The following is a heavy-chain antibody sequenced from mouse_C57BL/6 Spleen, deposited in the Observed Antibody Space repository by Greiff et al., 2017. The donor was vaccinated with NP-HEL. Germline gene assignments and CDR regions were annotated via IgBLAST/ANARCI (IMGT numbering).Heavy chain of an antibody. D-gene: IGHD1-1*02. CDR2: IDPETGGT. V-gene: IGHV1-15*01. CDR1: GYTFTDYE. J-gene: IGHJ1*03. CDR3: TSPGGSRWYFDV. Sequence: VQLQQSGAELVRPGASVTLSCKASGYTFTDYEMHWVKQTPVHGLEWIGAIDPETGGTAYNQKFKGKAILTADKSSSTAYMELRSLTSEDSAVYYCTSPGGSRWYFDVWGTGTTVTVSS.